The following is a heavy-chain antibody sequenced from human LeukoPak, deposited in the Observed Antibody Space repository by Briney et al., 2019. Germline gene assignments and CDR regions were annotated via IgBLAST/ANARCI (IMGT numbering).Heavy chain of an antibody. V-gene: IGHV1-46*01. J-gene: IGHJ4*02. CDR1: GYTFTSYH. Sequence: ASVKVSCKASGYTFTSYHMHWVRQAPGQGLEWMGKINLSGGSTTYAQKFQGRVTMTRDTSTSTVYMELSSLRSEDTAVYYCARXYVDDIPMIKDYWGQGTLVTVSS. D-gene: IGHD2-8*01. CDR2: INLSGGST. CDR3: ARXYVDDIPMIKDY.